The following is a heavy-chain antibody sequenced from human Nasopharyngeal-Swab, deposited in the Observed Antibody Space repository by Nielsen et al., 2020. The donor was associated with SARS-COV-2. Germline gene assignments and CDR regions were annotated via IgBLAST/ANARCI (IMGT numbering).Heavy chain of an antibody. CDR2: ISSSSSYI. CDR1: GFTFSSHS. CDR3: AGTAAGLRYNWFDP. J-gene: IGHJ5*02. D-gene: IGHD6-13*01. V-gene: IGHV3-21*01. Sequence: GESLKISCAASGFTFSSHSMNWVRQAPGKGLEWVSSISSSSSYIYYADSVKGRFTISRDNAKNSLYLQMNSLRAEDTAVYYCAGTAAGLRYNWFDPWGQGTLVTVSS.